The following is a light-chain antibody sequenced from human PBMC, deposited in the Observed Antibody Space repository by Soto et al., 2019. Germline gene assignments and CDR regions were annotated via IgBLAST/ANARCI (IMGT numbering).Light chain of an antibody. Sequence: AIQMTQSPSSLSASVGDRVTITCRASQGIRDDVGWYQQRPGEAPRLLIYGTSNLQSGVPSRFSGSGSGTDCTLTISSLQPEDFATYYCLQDYDYPRTFGQGTKVEIK. J-gene: IGKJ1*01. CDR2: GTS. V-gene: IGKV1-6*01. CDR3: LQDYDYPRT. CDR1: QGIRDD.